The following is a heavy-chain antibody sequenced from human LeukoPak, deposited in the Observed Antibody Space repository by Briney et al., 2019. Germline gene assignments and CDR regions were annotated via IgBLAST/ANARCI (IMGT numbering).Heavy chain of an antibody. Sequence: RGSLRLSCAASGFTFSSYSMNWVRQAPGKRLEWVSYISSSSSTIYYADSVKGRFTISRDNAKNSLYLQMNSLRAEDTAVYYCARDLRGVNYWGQGTLVTVSS. V-gene: IGHV3-48*04. CDR2: ISSSSSTI. CDR1: GFTFSSYS. CDR3: ARDLRGVNY. D-gene: IGHD3-10*01. J-gene: IGHJ4*02.